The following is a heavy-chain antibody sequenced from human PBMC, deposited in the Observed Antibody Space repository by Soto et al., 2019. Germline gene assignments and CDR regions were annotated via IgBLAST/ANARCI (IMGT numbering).Heavy chain of an antibody. CDR3: ARVCSITMVRAKYYYMDV. Sequence: SATLSLPCTVSGGSISSGGYYWSWIRQHPGKGLEWIGYIYYSGSTYYNPSLKSRVTISVDTSKNQFSLKLSSVTAADTAVYYCARVCSITMVRAKYYYMDVWGKGTTVTVSS. CDR1: GGSISSGGYY. V-gene: IGHV4-31*03. J-gene: IGHJ6*03. CDR2: IYYSGST. D-gene: IGHD3-10*01.